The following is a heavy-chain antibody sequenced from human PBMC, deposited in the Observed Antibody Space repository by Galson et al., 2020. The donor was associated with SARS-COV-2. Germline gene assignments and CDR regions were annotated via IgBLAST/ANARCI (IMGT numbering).Heavy chain of an antibody. D-gene: IGHD5-12*01. CDR1: GFSFSSYG. J-gene: IGHJ6*02. Sequence: GGSLRLSCAASGFSFSSYGMHWVRQAPGKGLEWVAVIWYDGRNKYYADSVKGRFTISRDNSKDTLYLQMNSLRAEDTAVYYCARDRLISSNYYYYVMDVWGQGTTVTVSS. V-gene: IGHV3-33*01. CDR3: ARDRLISSNYYYYVMDV. CDR2: IWYDGRNK.